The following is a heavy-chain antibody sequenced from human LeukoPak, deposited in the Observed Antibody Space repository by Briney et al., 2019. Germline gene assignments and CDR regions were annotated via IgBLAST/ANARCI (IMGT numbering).Heavy chain of an antibody. CDR3: ARGGPRGGWCGDY. J-gene: IGHJ4*02. D-gene: IGHD6-19*01. Sequence: GASVKVSCKASGGTFSSYAISWVRQAPGQGLEWMGRIIPILGIANYAQKFQGRVTITADKSTSTAYMELSSLRSEDTAVYYCARGGPRGGWCGDYWGQGTLVTVSS. CDR1: GGTFSSYA. CDR2: IIPILGIA. V-gene: IGHV1-69*04.